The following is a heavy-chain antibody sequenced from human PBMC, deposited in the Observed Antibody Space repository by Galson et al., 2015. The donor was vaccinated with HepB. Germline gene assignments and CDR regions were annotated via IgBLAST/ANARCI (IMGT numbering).Heavy chain of an antibody. V-gene: IGHV3-53*01. CDR3: ASLSSGWYIPSYAFDI. Sequence: SLRLSCAASGFTVSSNYMSWVRQAPGKGLEWVSVIYSGGSTYYADSVKGRFTISRDNSKNTLYLQMNSLRAEDTAVYYCASLSSGWYIPSYAFDIWGQGTMVTVSS. J-gene: IGHJ3*02. CDR1: GFTVSSNY. CDR2: IYSGGST. D-gene: IGHD6-19*01.